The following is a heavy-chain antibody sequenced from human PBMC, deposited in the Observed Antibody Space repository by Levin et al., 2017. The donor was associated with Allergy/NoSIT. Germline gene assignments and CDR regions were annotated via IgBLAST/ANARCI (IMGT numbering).Heavy chain of an antibody. CDR3: AKDKNTRTFDY. CDR1: GFTFSNYA. CDR2: IGGSGYST. Sequence: GESLKISCAASGFTFSNYAMSWVRQAPGKGLEWVSGIGGSGYSTYYADSVKGRFTISRDNSKNTLYLQMNSLRAEDTAVYYCAKDKNTRTFDYWGQGTLVTVSS. D-gene: IGHD2/OR15-2a*01. V-gene: IGHV3-23*01. J-gene: IGHJ4*02.